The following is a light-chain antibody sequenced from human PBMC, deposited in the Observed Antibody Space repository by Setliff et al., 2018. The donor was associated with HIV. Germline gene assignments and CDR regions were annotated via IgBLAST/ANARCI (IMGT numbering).Light chain of an antibody. CDR2: DVT. CDR3: SSYTTSTTLVYV. J-gene: IGLJ1*01. Sequence: QSAMTQVASVSGSPGPSITISCTGTSSDVGGHDYVSWYQQHPDKAPKLIIYDVTNRPSGISDRFSGSKSGNTASLTISGLQTEDEATYFCSSYTTSTTLVYVFGTGTKVTVL. V-gene: IGLV2-14*01. CDR1: SSDVGGHDY.